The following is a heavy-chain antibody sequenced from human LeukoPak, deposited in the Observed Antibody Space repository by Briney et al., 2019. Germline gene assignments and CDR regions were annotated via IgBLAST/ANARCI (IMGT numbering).Heavy chain of an antibody. CDR1: GGSISSYY. Sequence: SETLSLTCTVSGGSISSYYWGWIRQPPGKGLEWIGSIYYSGSTYYNPSLKSRVTISVDTSKNQFSLKLSSVTAADTAVYYCARHGTMAYYFDYWGQGTLVTVSS. CDR3: ARHGTMAYYFDY. V-gene: IGHV4-39*01. CDR2: IYYSGST. D-gene: IGHD4/OR15-4a*01. J-gene: IGHJ4*02.